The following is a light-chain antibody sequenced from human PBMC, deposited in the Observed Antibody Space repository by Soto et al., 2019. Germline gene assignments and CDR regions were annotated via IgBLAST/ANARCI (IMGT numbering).Light chain of an antibody. CDR1: SSDVGGYDR. CDR3: CSSVGGPNWV. V-gene: IGLV2-23*02. J-gene: IGLJ3*02. Sequence: QSALTQPASVCGSPGQSIAISCTGTSSDVGGYDRVSWYQQHPGEAPTLMIYEVNKRPSGVSNRFSGSKSGNTASLTISGLQAEDEADYYCCSSVGGPNWVFGGGTKLTVL. CDR2: EVN.